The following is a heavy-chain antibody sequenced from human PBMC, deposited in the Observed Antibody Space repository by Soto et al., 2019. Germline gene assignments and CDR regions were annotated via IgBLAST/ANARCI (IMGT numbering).Heavy chain of an antibody. CDR2: IYYSGST. V-gene: IGHV4-31*03. J-gene: IGHJ5*02. CDR1: GGSISSGGYY. D-gene: IGHD1-26*01. Sequence: SETLSLTCTVSGGSISSGGYYWSWIRQHPGKGLEWIGYIYYSGSTYYNPSLKSRVTISVDTSKNQFSLKLSSVTAADTAVYYCARSMTHYSGSYFGFDPWGQGTLVTVSS. CDR3: ARSMTHYSGSYFGFDP.